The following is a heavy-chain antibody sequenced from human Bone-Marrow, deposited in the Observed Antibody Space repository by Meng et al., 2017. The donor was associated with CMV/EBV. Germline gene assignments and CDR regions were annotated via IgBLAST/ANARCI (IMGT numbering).Heavy chain of an antibody. J-gene: IGHJ4*02. D-gene: IGHD6-19*01. V-gene: IGHV3-23*01. CDR3: AKSIAVAGAYIDD. CDR1: GFTFSGYA. Sequence: GGSLRLSCAASGFTFSGYAMSWVRQAPGKGLEWVSTIFGRGDTTYYAESVKGRFTISRDNSKNTLYLQMNSLRAEDTAIYYCAKSIAVAGAYIDDWGQGKLVIVSS. CDR2: IFGRGDTT.